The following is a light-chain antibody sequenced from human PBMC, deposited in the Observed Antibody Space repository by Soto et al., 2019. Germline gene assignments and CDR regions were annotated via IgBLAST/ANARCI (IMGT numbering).Light chain of an antibody. J-gene: IGKJ5*01. V-gene: IGKV3-15*01. CDR2: GAS. CDR3: QQRSNWPIP. Sequence: EIVMTQSPAALSVSPGDTATLSCRASQSVSNIAGYQQKPGQAPTFLIYGASSRATGIPARFSGSGSGTEFTLTISSLQSEDFALYYCQQRSNWPIPFGQGTRLEI. CDR1: QSVSN.